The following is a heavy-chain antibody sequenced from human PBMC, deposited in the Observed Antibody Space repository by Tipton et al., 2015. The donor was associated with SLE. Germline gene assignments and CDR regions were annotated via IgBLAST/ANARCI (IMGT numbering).Heavy chain of an antibody. D-gene: IGHD6-13*01. CDR2: IYYSGST. CDR1: GGSISSSSYY. CDR3: AGRSWYLFDY. Sequence: TLSLTCTVSGGSISSSSYYWGWIRQPPGKGLEWIGSIYYSGSTYYNPSLKSRVTISVDTSKNQFSLKLSSVTPEDTAVYYCAGRSWYLFDYWGQGTLVTVTS. J-gene: IGHJ4*02. V-gene: IGHV4-39*07.